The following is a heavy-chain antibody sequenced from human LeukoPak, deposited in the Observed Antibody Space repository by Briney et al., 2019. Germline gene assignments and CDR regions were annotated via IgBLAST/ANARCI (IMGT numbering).Heavy chain of an antibody. Sequence: ASVKVSCKASGYTFTGYYMHWVRQAPGQGLERMGWINPNSGGTNYAQKFQGWVTMTRDTSISTAYMELSRLRSDDTAVYYCARVYAGGLGRDSGYFDLWGRGALVTVSS. V-gene: IGHV1-2*04. J-gene: IGHJ2*01. CDR3: ARVYAGGLGRDSGYFDL. CDR2: INPNSGGT. D-gene: IGHD4-23*01. CDR1: GYTFTGYY.